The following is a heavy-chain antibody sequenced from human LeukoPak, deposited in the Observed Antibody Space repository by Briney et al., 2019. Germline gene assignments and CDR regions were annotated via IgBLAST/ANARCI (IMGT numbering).Heavy chain of an antibody. CDR2: ISGSGGSA. D-gene: IGHD2-2*01. CDR1: GFTFSSYA. J-gene: IGHJ6*04. Sequence: GGSLRLSCAASGFTFSSYAMSWVRQAPGKGLEWVSAISGSGGSAYYADSVKGRFTISRDNSKNTLYLQMNSLRAEDTAVYYCAKLQFSRVPAAHLRVYYYYGMDVWGNGTTVTVFS. CDR3: AKLQFSRVPAAHLRVYYYYGMDV. V-gene: IGHV3-23*01.